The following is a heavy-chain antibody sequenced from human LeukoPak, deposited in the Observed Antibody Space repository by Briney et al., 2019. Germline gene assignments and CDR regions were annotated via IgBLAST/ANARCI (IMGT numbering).Heavy chain of an antibody. CDR2: IHSSGST. J-gene: IGHJ4*02. CDR1: GGSINTYY. V-gene: IGHV4-4*07. Sequence: SETLSLTCSVSGGSINTYYWSCIRQPAGKGLEWIGRIHSSGSTHYNPSLKSRVTMSLDTSKNQFSLKLTSVTAADTAVYYCARDNDFFDYWGQGTLVTISS. CDR3: ARDNDFFDY.